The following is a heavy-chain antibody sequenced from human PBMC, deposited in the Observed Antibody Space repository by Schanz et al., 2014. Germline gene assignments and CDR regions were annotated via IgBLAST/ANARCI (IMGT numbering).Heavy chain of an antibody. V-gene: IGHV3-23*01. Sequence: EVQLLESGGGLVQPGGSLRLSCASSGFSFTTYAMSWVRQAPGKGLEWVSRINGDGSNTNYADSVKGRFTISRDNAKNTLYLQMNSLRAEDTAVYYCAKGRFGELSAFDIWGQGTMVTVSS. CDR3: AKGRFGELSAFDI. CDR1: GFSFTTYA. D-gene: IGHD3-10*01. CDR2: INGDGSNT. J-gene: IGHJ3*02.